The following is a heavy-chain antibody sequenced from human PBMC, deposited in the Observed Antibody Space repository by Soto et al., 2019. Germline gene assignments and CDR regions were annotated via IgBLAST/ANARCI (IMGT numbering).Heavy chain of an antibody. V-gene: IGHV3-9*01. CDR3: AKDTWIQLGSGTEFDY. CDR1: GFSFSSSP. J-gene: IGHJ4*02. D-gene: IGHD5-18*01. CDR2: ISWNSGSI. Sequence: GGSLRLSCTASGFSFSSSPMSWVRQAPGKGLEWVSGISWNSGSIGYADSVKGRFTISRGNAKNSLYLQMNSLRAEDTALYYCAKDTWIQLGSGTEFDYWGQGTLVTVSS.